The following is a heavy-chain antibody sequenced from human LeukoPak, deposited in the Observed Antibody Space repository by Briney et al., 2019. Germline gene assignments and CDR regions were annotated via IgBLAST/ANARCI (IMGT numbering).Heavy chain of an antibody. CDR2: INPSGADT. J-gene: IGHJ4*02. Sequence: ASGKVSCKASGYTFTSYYMHWVRQAPGQGLKGMGIINPSGADTSHEPKFQGRVTMPWDTSTRTAYMELNRLRSEETAVYYCAVGATDYWGQGTLVTVSS. CDR3: AVGATDY. V-gene: IGHV1-46*03. D-gene: IGHD1-26*01. CDR1: GYTFTSYY.